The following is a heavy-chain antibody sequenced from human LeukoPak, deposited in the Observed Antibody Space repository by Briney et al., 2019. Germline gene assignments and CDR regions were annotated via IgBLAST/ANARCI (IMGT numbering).Heavy chain of an antibody. V-gene: IGHV3-20*04. CDR1: GFMFDDYG. Sequence: GGSLRLSCAASGFMFDDYGMSWVRQAPGKGLEWVSGINWNGGGTAYADSVKGRFTISRDNAKNSLYLQMNSLRAEDTALYYCAKGWNGMDYGGGLDYWGQGTLVTVSS. D-gene: IGHD4-23*01. CDR2: INWNGGGT. J-gene: IGHJ4*02. CDR3: AKGWNGMDYGGGLDY.